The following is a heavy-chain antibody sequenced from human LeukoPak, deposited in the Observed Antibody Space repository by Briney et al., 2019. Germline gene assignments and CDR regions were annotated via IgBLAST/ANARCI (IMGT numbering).Heavy chain of an antibody. CDR1: GGSISGSSYY. CDR2: IYYSGST. Sequence: SETLSLTCTVSGGSISGSSYYWGWIRQHPGKGLEWIGYIYYSGSTYYNPSLKSRVTISVDTSKNQFSLKLNSVTAADTAVYYCVRHDGRSGGTMGALDSWGQGSLVTVSS. D-gene: IGHD4-23*01. J-gene: IGHJ4*02. V-gene: IGHV4-39*01. CDR3: VRHDGRSGGTMGALDS.